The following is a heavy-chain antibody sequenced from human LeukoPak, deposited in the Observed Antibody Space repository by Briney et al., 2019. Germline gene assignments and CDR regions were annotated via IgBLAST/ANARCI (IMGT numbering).Heavy chain of an antibody. CDR1: GGSISSYY. J-gene: IGHJ6*03. CDR3: ARVVPAANYYYYMDV. CDR2: IYYSGST. Sequence: SETLSLTCTVSGGSISSYYWSWIRQPPGKGLEWIGYIYYSGSTNYKPSLKSRVTISVDTPKNQFSLKLSSVTAADTAVYYCARVVPAANYYYYMDVWGKGTTVTISS. V-gene: IGHV4-59*01. D-gene: IGHD2-2*01.